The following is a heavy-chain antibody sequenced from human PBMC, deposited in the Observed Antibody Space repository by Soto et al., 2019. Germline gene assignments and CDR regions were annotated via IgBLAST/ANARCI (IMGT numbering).Heavy chain of an antibody. CDR2: INPNSGGT. CDR1: GYTFSGIY. CDR3: PTAAVTGPAGLAV. Sequence: ASVQVSCKASGYTFSGIYMHWVRQAPGQGIEWMGWINPNSGGTKSAEKFQGRGTMTRDTSISTAYMELSRLTSDYTAVYYCPTAAVTGPAGLAVWGQGNPVHVS. D-gene: IGHD6-19*01. J-gene: IGHJ4*02. V-gene: IGHV1-2*02.